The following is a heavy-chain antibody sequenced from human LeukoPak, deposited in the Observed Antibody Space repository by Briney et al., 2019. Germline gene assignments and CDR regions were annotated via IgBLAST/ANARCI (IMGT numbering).Heavy chain of an antibody. CDR1: GGSISSYY. D-gene: IGHD6-19*01. J-gene: IGHJ4*02. V-gene: IGHV4-4*07. CDR3: AAGEQWLVATTY. CDR2: IYTSGST. Sequence: SETLSLTCTVSGGSISSYYWSWIRQPAGKGLEWIGRIYTSGSTNYNPSLKSRVTMSVDTSKNQFSLKLSSVTAADTAVYYCAAGEQWLVATTYWGQGTLVTVSS.